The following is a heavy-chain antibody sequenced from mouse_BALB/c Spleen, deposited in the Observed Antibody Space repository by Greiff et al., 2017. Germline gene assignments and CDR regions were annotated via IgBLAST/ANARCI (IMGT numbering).Heavy chain of an antibody. CDR1: GYSITSDYA. CDR2: ISYSGST. CDR3: ARYLITTVVPLYAMDY. V-gene: IGHV3-2*02. D-gene: IGHD1-1*01. Sequence: VQLKESGPGLVKPSQSLSLTCTVTGYSITSDYAWNWIRQFPGNKLEWMGYISYSGSTSYNPSLKSRISITRDTSKNQFFLQLNSVTTEDTATYYCARYLITTVVPLYAMDYWGQGTSVTVSS. J-gene: IGHJ4*01.